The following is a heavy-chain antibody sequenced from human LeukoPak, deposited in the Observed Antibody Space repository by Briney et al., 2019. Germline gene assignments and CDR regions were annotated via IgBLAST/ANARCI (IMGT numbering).Heavy chain of an antibody. J-gene: IGHJ1*01. CDR3: AKDPGRQQSYFLH. Sequence: PGGSLRLSCAASGFTFSTYGMSWVRQAPGKGLEWVSAISGSGGSTYYADSVKGRFTISRDNSKNTLYLQMNSLRGEDTAMYHCAKDPGRQQSYFLHWGQGTLVIVSS. V-gene: IGHV3-23*01. D-gene: IGHD6-13*01. CDR2: ISGSGGST. CDR1: GFTFSTYG.